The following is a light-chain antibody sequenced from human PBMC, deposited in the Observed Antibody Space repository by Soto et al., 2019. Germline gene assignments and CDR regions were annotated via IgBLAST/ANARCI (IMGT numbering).Light chain of an antibody. Sequence: DIVLTQSPGTLSLSPGERATLSCRASLSLSSFLAWYQQKPGQAPRLLIYGVSRRATGIPDRLSGSGSGTEFTLTIVSLELEEFAVYYCQQYGSAPMFTFGQGTKLEIK. CDR2: GVS. CDR1: LSLSSF. J-gene: IGKJ2*01. V-gene: IGKV3-20*01. CDR3: QQYGSAPMFT.